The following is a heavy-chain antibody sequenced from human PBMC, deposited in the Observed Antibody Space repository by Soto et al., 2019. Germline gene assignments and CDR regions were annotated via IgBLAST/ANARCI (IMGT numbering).Heavy chain of an antibody. CDR3: ARSGEYVAFDY. D-gene: IGHD4-17*01. J-gene: IGHJ4*02. CDR2: TYYSGYT. CDR1: GDSFSSGDYK. Sequence: QVQLQESGPGLVKPSQTLSLTCTVSGDSFSSGDYKWSWIRQPPGKGLEWIGYTYYSGYTYNNPSLKSRLTMSVDTSKNHFSLKLSSVTAADTAVYYCARSGEYVAFDYWGQGTLVTVS. V-gene: IGHV4-30-4*01.